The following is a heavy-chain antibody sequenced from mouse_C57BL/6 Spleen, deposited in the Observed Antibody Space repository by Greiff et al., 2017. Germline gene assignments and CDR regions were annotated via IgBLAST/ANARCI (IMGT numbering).Heavy chain of an antibody. V-gene: IGHV1-78*01. CDR3: ARRVYSNYGELWDY. J-gene: IGHJ4*01. Sequence: VHLVESDAELVKPGASVKISCKVSGYTFTDHTIHWMKQRPEQGLEWIGYIYPRDGSTKYNEKFKGKATLTADKSSSTAYMQLNSLTSEDSAVYFCARRVYSNYGELWDYWGQGTSVTVSS. CDR2: IYPRDGST. D-gene: IGHD2-5*01. CDR1: GYTFTDHT.